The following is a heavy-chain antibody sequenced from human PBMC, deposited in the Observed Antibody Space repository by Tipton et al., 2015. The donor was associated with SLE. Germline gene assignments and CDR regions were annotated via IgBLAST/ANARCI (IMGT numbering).Heavy chain of an antibody. CDR1: GGSISSGSYY. V-gene: IGHV4-61*02. Sequence: TLSLTCTVSGGSISSGSYYWSWIRQPAGKGLEWIGRVSTSGTTNYNPSLKSRVTISLDTSKNHFSLKLTSVTAADTAVYYCARVARNWGIAFDIWGQGTMATASS. CDR3: ARVARNWGIAFDI. D-gene: IGHD7-27*01. J-gene: IGHJ3*02. CDR2: VSTSGTT.